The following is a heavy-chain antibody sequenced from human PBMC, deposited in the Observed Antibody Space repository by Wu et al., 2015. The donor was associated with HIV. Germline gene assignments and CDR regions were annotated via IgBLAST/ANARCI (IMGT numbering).Heavy chain of an antibody. D-gene: IGHD3-22*01. CDR3: ARGRSNYYDSSGYFPQRRRAFDI. Sequence: QVQLVQSGAVVKKPGASVKVSCKASGYTFTSYDINWVRQATGQGLEWMGWMNPNSGNTGYAQKFQGRVTMTRNTSISTAYMEPSSLRSEDTAVYYCARGRSNYYDSSGYFPQRRRAFDIWGQGTMVTVSS. CDR2: MNPNSGNT. V-gene: IGHV1-8*01. CDR1: GYTFTSYD. J-gene: IGHJ3*02.